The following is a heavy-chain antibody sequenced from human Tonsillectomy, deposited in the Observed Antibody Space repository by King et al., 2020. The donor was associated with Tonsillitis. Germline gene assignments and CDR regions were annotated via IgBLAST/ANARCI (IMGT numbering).Heavy chain of an antibody. CDR2: IRSKAYGGTT. D-gene: IGHD5-18*01. Sequence: VQLVESGGGLVQPGRSLRLSCTASGFTFGDYAMSWVRQAPGKGLEWVGFIRSKAYGGTTEYAASVKGRFTISRDDSKSIAYLQMNSLKTEDTAVYYCTAMVPDFDYWGQGTPVTVSS. CDR3: TAMVPDFDY. CDR1: GFTFGDYA. J-gene: IGHJ4*02. V-gene: IGHV3-49*04.